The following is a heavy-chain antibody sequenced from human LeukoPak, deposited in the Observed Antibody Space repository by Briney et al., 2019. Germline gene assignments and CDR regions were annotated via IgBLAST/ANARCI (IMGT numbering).Heavy chain of an antibody. J-gene: IGHJ4*02. CDR1: GFTFSSYG. Sequence: GGSLRLSCAASGFTFSSYGMHWVRQAPGKGLEWVAFIRYDGSNKYYADSVKGRFTISRDNSKNTLYLQMNSLRAEDTAMYYCAKDDCSSTSCQYFDYWGQGTLVTVSS. D-gene: IGHD2-2*01. CDR2: IRYDGSNK. V-gene: IGHV3-30*02. CDR3: AKDDCSSTSCQYFDY.